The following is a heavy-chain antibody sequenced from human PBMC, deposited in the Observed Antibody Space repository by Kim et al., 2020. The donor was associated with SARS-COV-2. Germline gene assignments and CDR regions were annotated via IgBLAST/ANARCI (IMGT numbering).Heavy chain of an antibody. CDR3: ARYLWSFGGTDSGL. CDR2: INQDASEK. J-gene: IGHJ4*02. CDR1: GFPFDKYW. V-gene: IGHV3-7*05. D-gene: IGHD3-16*01. Sequence: GGSLRLSCAASGFPFDKYWMSWVRQAPGKGLEWVANINQDASEKYFVDSAKGRFTISRDNAKSSLYLQMSSLRAEDTAVYYCARYLWSFGGTDSGLWGQGTLVTVSS.